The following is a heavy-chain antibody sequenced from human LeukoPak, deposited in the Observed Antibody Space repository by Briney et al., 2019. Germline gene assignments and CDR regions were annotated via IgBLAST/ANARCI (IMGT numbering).Heavy chain of an antibody. Sequence: SETLSLTCAGYGGSFSGYYWSWIRQPPGKGLEWIGEINHSGSTNYNPSLKSRVTISVDTSKNQFSLKLSSVTAADTAVYYGARDPPFEYYFDYWGQGTLVTVSS. CDR3: ARDPPFEYYFDY. CDR2: INHSGST. CDR1: GGSFSGYY. V-gene: IGHV4-34*01. J-gene: IGHJ4*02.